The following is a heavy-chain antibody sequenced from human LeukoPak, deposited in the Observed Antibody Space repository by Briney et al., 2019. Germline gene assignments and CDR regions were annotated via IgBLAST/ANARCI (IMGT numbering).Heavy chain of an antibody. CDR1: GFTFSSYG. V-gene: IGHV3-30*18. CDR2: ISYEGSNK. Sequence: GGSLRLSCAASGFTFSSYGMHWVRPAPGKGLEWVAVISYEGSNKYYADSVKGRFTLSRDNSKNTLYLQMNSLRAEDTAVYYCAKDAYYDSGRYFDYWGQGTLVTVSS. D-gene: IGHD3-10*01. J-gene: IGHJ4*02. CDR3: AKDAYYDSGRYFDY.